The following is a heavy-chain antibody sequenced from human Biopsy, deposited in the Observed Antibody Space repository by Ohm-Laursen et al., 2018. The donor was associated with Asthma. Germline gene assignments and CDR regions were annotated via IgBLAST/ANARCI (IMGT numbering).Heavy chain of an antibody. D-gene: IGHD4-17*01. CDR1: GGTFSSYA. V-gene: IGHV1-69*01. CDR3: ARKARHGDYDFDY. J-gene: IGHJ4*02. Sequence: SSVKVSCKASGGTFSSYAISWVRQAPGQGLEWMGGIIPIFSTANYAQKFQGRVTITADESTSTAYMELSSLRSEDTAVYYCARKARHGDYDFDYWGQGTLVTVSS. CDR2: IIPIFSTA.